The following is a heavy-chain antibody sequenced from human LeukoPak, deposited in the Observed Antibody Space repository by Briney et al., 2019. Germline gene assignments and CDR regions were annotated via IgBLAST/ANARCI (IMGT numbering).Heavy chain of an antibody. CDR3: AKLLTGFVVVPAATEDFDY. CDR2: ISYDGSNK. Sequence: GGSLRLSCAASGCTFSSYGRHWVRQAPGKGLEWVAVISYDGSNKYYADSVKGRFTISRDNSKNTLYLQMNSLRAEDTAVYYCAKLLTGFVVVPAATEDFDYWGQGTLVTVSS. D-gene: IGHD2-2*01. CDR1: GCTFSSYG. V-gene: IGHV3-30*18. J-gene: IGHJ4*02.